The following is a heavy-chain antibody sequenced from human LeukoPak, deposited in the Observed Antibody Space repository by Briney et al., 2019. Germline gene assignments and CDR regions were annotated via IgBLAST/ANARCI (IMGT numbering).Heavy chain of an antibody. CDR2: IYYSGST. J-gene: IGHJ6*02. CDR1: GGSISSYY. CDR3: ARHAYCSGSYSDMDV. V-gene: IGHV4-59*08. D-gene: IGHD3-10*01. Sequence: SETLSLTCTVSGGSISSYYWSWIRQPPAKGLEWIGCIYYSGSTNYNPSLKSRVTISVDTSKDQFSLKLSSVTAADTAVYYCARHAYCSGSYSDMDVWGQGTTVTGSS.